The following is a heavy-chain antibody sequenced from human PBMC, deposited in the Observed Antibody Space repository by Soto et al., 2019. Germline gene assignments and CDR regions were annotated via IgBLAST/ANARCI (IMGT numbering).Heavy chain of an antibody. V-gene: IGHV4-31*03. CDR3: ARDHRVVAAAEVHYYGMDV. D-gene: IGHD6-13*01. CDR1: GGSISSDNSY. J-gene: IGHJ6*02. CDR2: IFYSGST. Sequence: QVQLQESGPGLVKPSQTLSLICTVSGGSISSDNSYWSWIRQHPGKGLEWIGYIFYSGSTYYNPSLRSRVTISVDTSKNHFSLKVESVTAADTAVYYCARDHRVVAAAEVHYYGMDVWGQGTTVIVSS.